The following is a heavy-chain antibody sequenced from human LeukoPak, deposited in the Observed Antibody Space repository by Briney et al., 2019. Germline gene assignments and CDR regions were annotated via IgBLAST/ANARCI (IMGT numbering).Heavy chain of an antibody. CDR2: IYYSGST. J-gene: IGHJ4*02. D-gene: IGHD6-13*01. CDR1: GGSISSSSYY. CDR3: ARGSPGIAAAGD. Sequence: SEILSLTCTVSGGSISSSSYYWGWIRHPPGTGLEWIGSIYYSGSTNYNPSLKSRVTISVDTSKNQFSLKLSSVTAADTAVYYCARGSPGIAAAGDWGQGTLVTVSS. V-gene: IGHV4-39*07.